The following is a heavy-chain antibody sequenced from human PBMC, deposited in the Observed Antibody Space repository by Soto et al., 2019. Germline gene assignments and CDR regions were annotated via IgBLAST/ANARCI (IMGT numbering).Heavy chain of an antibody. J-gene: IGHJ6*02. CDR1: GFTFSSYS. CDR3: GAASRGYSSSWYAGGMDV. V-gene: IGHV3-21*01. Sequence: GGSLRLSCAASGFTFSSYSMNWVRQAPGKGLEWVSSISSSSSYIYYADSVKGQFTISRDNAKNSLYLQMNSLRAEDTAVYYCGAASRGYSSSWYAGGMDVWGQGTTVTVSS. CDR2: ISSSSSYI. D-gene: IGHD6-13*01.